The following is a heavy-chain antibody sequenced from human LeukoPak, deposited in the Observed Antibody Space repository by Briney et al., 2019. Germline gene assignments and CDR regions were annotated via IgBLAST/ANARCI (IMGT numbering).Heavy chain of an antibody. V-gene: IGHV1-3*01. CDR3: AREGRRLDAFDI. D-gene: IGHD1-1*01. CDR2: INAGNGNT. J-gene: IGHJ3*02. Sequence: GASVKVSCKASGYTFTSYAMHWVRQAPGQRLEWMGWINAGNGNTKYSQKFQGRVTITRDTSASTAYMELSSLRSEDTAVYYCAREGRRLDAFDIWGQGTMVTVSS. CDR1: GYTFTSYA.